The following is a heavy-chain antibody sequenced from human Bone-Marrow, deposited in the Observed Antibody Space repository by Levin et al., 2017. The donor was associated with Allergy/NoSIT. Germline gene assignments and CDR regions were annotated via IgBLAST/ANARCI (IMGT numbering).Heavy chain of an antibody. D-gene: IGHD6-13*01. J-gene: IGHJ4*02. V-gene: IGHV3-43*01. Sequence: PGESLKISCAASGFSFDDYAMHWVRQAPGKGLEWVSLIRWDGGSTSYADSVKGRFTISRDNSKNSLYLQMHSLRTEDTALYYCAKERVGLSSSWSFDHWGQGTLVTVSS. CDR1: GFSFDDYA. CDR2: IRWDGGST. CDR3: AKERVGLSSSWSFDH.